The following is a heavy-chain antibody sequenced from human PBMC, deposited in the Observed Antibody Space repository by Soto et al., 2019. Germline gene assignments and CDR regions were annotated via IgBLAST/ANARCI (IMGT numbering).Heavy chain of an antibody. Sequence: QVQLVQSGAEVKKPGSSVKVSCKASGGTFSSYAISWVRQAPGQWLEWMGGIIPIFGTANYAQKFQGRVTISADESTSTAYMELSSLRSEDTAVYYCASGTPAYSSRWHHDAFEIWGQGTMVTVSS. D-gene: IGHD6-13*01. CDR2: IIPIFGTA. CDR1: GGTFSSYA. V-gene: IGHV1-69*01. J-gene: IGHJ3*02. CDR3: ASGTPAYSSRWHHDAFEI.